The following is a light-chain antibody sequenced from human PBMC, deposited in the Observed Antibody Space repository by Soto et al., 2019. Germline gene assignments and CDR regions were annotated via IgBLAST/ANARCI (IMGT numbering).Light chain of an antibody. CDR1: QSGSSTY. J-gene: IGKJ1*01. V-gene: IGKV3-20*01. Sequence: EMLLTQSPDTLSLSRGDRATLSCWASQSGSSTYLAWYQQKPGQAPRLLIYGASSRATGIPDRISGSGSGTDFTLTISRLEPEDFAVYYCQQYGSSPRTFGQGTKVDIK. CDR3: QQYGSSPRT. CDR2: GAS.